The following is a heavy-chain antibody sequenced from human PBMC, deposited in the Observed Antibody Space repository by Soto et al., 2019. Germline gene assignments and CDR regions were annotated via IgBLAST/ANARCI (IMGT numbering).Heavy chain of an antibody. CDR1: GGSIYTYY. J-gene: IGHJ6*02. V-gene: IGHV4-59*01. CDR3: AGYCSRDICPEEQYFALEY. CDR2: ISAGGST. D-gene: IGHD2-2*01. Sequence: AYATLSGTCNVSGGSIYTYYWNWIRPYQRKGLECIGYISAGGSTPSNPSLKSRVTISVDTAKKLVSLKLSSVSAPETARYFCAGYCSRDICPEEQYFALEYGGPGTAVPVSS.